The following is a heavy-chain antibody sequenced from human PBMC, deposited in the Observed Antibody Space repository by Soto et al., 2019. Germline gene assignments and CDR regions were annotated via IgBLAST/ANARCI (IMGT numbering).Heavy chain of an antibody. V-gene: IGHV1-46*01. Sequence: ASVKVSCKASGYTFTSYYMHWVRQAPGQGLEWMGIINPSGGSTSYAQKFQGRVTMTRDTSTSTVYMELSSLRSEDTAVYYCAKNVGWTQEQHEWSIDYWGQGTLVTSPQ. J-gene: IGHJ4*02. CDR1: GYTFTSYY. D-gene: IGHD3-3*01. CDR2: INPSGGST. CDR3: AKNVGWTQEQHEWSIDY.